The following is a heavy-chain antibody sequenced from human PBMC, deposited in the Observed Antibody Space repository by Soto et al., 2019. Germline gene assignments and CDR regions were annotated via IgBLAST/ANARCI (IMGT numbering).Heavy chain of an antibody. CDR3: ARGGGGGLFEH. CDR1: GFPFRDYY. J-gene: IGHJ4*02. D-gene: IGHD2-21*01. Sequence: TGGSLRLSCATSGFPFRDYYMSWIRQAPGKGLEWLSHISPKSTYRNYADSVKGRFTISRDNTKSSLFLQMNSLGVEDTAVYYCARGGGGGLFEHWGQGVLVTVSS. CDR2: ISPKSTYR. V-gene: IGHV3-11*06.